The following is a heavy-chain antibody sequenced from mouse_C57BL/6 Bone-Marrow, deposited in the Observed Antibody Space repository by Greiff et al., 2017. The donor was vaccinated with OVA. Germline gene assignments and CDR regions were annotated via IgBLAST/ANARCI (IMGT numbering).Heavy chain of an antibody. CDR3: ARGGTGPFAY. J-gene: IGHJ3*01. V-gene: IGHV1-42*01. CDR2: INPSTGGT. CDR1: GYSFTGYC. D-gene: IGHD4-1*01. Sequence: VQLQQSGPELVKPGASVKISCKASGYSFTGYCMNWVKQSPEKSLEWIGEINPSTGGTTYNQKFKAKATLTVDKSSSTAYMQLKSLTSEDSAVYYCARGGTGPFAYWGQGTLVTVSA.